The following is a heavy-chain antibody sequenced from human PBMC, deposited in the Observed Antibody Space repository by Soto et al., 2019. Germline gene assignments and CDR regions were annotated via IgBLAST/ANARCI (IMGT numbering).Heavy chain of an antibody. CDR3: ARKMTTFQWFDP. CDR2: IYYSGST. Sequence: PSETPSLTSTVSGCYMSSYYCSWVRQPPGKGLEWIGYIYYSGSTNYNPSLKSRVTISVDTSKNQFSLKLSSATAADTAVYYCARKMTTFQWFDPWGQETLVTVS. CDR1: GCYMSSYY. J-gene: IGHJ5*02. D-gene: IGHD3-16*01. V-gene: IGHV4-59*01.